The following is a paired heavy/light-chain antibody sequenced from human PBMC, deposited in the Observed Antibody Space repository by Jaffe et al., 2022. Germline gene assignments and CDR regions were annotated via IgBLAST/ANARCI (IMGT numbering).Heavy chain of an antibody. Sequence: EVQLVESGGGLVQPGRSLRLSCAASGFTFDDFAMHWVRQAPGKGLEWVSGISWNSGAIGYADSVKGRFTISRDNARNSLYLQMNSLRAEDTALYYCVRIGDYNFWSGYYTYWGQGTLVTVSS. CDR3: VRIGDYNFWSGYYTY. CDR1: GFTFDDFA. V-gene: IGHV3-9*01. D-gene: IGHD3-3*01. J-gene: IGHJ4*02. CDR2: ISWNSGAI.
Light chain of an antibody. V-gene: IGKV3-20*01. CDR2: GAS. J-gene: IGKJ4*01. CDR3: QQYGSSPLT. Sequence: EIVLTQSPGTLSLSPGERATLSCRASQSVSSSYLAWYEQKPGQAPRLLIYGASSRATGIPDRFSGSGSGTDFTLTISRLEPEDFAVYYCQQYGSSPLTFGGGTKVEIK. CDR1: QSVSSSY.